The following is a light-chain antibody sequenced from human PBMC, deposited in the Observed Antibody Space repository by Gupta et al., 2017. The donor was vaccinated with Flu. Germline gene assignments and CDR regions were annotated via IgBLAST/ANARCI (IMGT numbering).Light chain of an antibody. Sequence: SYVLTPPPSVSVDRGQTARITCGGNNIGRKSVHWYQLNPGPAPVLVVYDNSDRPSGIPERFSGSNSGNTATLTISRVEAGDEADYYCQVWDSSSNHGVFGGGTKLTVL. CDR1: NIGRKS. CDR2: DNS. V-gene: IGLV3-21*02. CDR3: QVWDSSSNHGV. J-gene: IGLJ3*02.